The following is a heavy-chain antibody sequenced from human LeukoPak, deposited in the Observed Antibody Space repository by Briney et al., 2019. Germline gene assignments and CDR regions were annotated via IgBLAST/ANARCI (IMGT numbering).Heavy chain of an antibody. Sequence: GGSLRLSCAASGFTFSSYGMHWVRQAPGKRLEWVAVIWYDGSNKYYADSVKGRYTISRDNSKNTLYLQMNSLRAEDTAVYYCARDTNYLSGGVLGYWGQGTLVTVSS. V-gene: IGHV3-33*01. CDR2: IWYDGSNK. J-gene: IGHJ4*02. CDR1: GFTFSSYG. D-gene: IGHD5-24*01. CDR3: ARDTNYLSGGVLGY.